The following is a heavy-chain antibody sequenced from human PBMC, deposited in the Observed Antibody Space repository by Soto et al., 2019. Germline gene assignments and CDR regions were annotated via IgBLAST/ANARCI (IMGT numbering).Heavy chain of an antibody. CDR1: GFTFSSYS. CDR2: ISSSSSYI. V-gene: IGHV3-21*01. Sequence: GGSLRLSCAASGFTFSSYSMNWVRQAPGKGLEWVSSISSSSSYIYYADSVKGRFTISRDNAKNSLYLQMNSLRAEDTAVYYCARDGIAVAGIPGAFDIWGQGTMVTVSS. CDR3: ARDGIAVAGIPGAFDI. D-gene: IGHD6-19*01. J-gene: IGHJ3*02.